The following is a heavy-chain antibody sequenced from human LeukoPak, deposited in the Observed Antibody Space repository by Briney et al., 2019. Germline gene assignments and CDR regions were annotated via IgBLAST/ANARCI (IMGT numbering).Heavy chain of an antibody. CDR1: GFTFSSYA. CDR2: ISGSGGST. V-gene: IGHV3-23*01. Sequence: GGSLRLSCAASGFTFSSYAMSWVRQAPGKGLEWVSAISGSGGSTYYADSVKGRFTISRDNSKNTLYLQMNSLRAEDTAVYYCAKDSAGGYEIGSFDYWGQGTLVTVSS. J-gene: IGHJ4*02. D-gene: IGHD5-12*01. CDR3: AKDSAGGYEIGSFDY.